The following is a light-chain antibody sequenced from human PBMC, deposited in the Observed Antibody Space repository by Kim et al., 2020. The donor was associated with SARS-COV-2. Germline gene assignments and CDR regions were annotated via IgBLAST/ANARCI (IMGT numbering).Light chain of an antibody. CDR2: AAS. Sequence: DIQMTQSPPSLSASVGDRVRITCRASEGISNFVAWFQQKPGKPPKSLIYAASSLLSGVSSKFSGSGSGTDFTLTISNLQPEDFATYYCQQYNSLPSTFGQGTKLEI. CDR1: EGISNF. J-gene: IGKJ2*01. V-gene: IGKV1-16*02. CDR3: QQYNSLPST.